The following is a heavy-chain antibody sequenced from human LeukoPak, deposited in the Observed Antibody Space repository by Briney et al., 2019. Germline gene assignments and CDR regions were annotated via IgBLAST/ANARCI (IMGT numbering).Heavy chain of an antibody. V-gene: IGHV3-33*01. CDR3: ARDRSTTHFDY. CDR1: GFTFSSYG. CDR2: IWYDGINK. D-gene: IGHD5/OR15-5a*01. Sequence: GRSLRLSCAASGFTFSSYGMHWVRQAPGKGLEWVAVIWYDGINKFHADSVKGRFTISRDNSKNTVYLQMDSLRAEDTAVYYCARDRSTTHFDYWGQGTLVTVSS. J-gene: IGHJ4*02.